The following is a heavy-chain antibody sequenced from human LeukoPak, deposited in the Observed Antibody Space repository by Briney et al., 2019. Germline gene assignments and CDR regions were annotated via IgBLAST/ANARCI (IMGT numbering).Heavy chain of an antibody. Sequence: ASVKVSCKASGYTFTDYYTHWVRQAPGKGLEWMGWVNPNNGGTNYARNFQGRVTMTTDTSISTAYMELSSLTSDDTAMYYCARVPGGPARDLNYWGQGSLVTVSS. CDR2: VNPNNGGT. D-gene: IGHD3-16*01. V-gene: IGHV1-2*02. J-gene: IGHJ4*02. CDR3: ARVPGGPARDLNY. CDR1: GYTFTDYY.